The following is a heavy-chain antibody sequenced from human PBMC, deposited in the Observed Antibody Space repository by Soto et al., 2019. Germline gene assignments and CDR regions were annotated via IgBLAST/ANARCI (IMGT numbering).Heavy chain of an antibody. CDR3: ARRSGSCFDY. D-gene: IGHD7-27*01. Sequence: QVQLQESGPGLVKPSETLSLTCTVSGGSISSYYWSWIRQPPGKGLEWIGYIYYSGSTNYNPSLTSRVTISVDTSKNQFSLKLSSVTAADTAVYYCARRSGSCFDYWGQGTLVTVSS. V-gene: IGHV4-59*08. CDR2: IYYSGST. J-gene: IGHJ4*02. CDR1: GGSISSYY.